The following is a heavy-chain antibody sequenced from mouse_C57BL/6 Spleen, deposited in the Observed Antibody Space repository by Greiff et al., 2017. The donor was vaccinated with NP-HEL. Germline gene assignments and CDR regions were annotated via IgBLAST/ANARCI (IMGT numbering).Heavy chain of an antibody. CDR3: IDPPWFPY. J-gene: IGHJ3*01. CDR2: IRLKSDNYAT. Sequence: EVKVEESGGGLVQPGGSMKLSCIASGFTFSNYWMNWVRQSPEKGLEWVAQIRLKSDNYATDYAESVKGRFTISRDDSKSSVYLQMNNLRAEDSGLYYCIDPPWFPYWGQGTLVTVS. CDR1: GFTFSNYW. V-gene: IGHV6-3*01.